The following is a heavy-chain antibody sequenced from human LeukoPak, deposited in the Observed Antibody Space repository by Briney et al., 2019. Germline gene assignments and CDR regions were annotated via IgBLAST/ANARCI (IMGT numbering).Heavy chain of an antibody. Sequence: GGSLRLSCAASRFTFSNYGMNWVSQAPGKGLEWISYISSSSSLIYYADSVKGRFTISRDNAKNSLYLQMNSLRDEDTAVYYCARVRLGYRYDNWFDPWGQGTLVTVSS. CDR3: ARVRLGYRYDNWFDP. D-gene: IGHD5-18*01. J-gene: IGHJ5*02. CDR2: ISSSSSLI. V-gene: IGHV3-48*02. CDR1: RFTFSNYG.